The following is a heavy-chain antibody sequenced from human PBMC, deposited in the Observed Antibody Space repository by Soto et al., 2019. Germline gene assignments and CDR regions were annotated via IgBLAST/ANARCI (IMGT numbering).Heavy chain of an antibody. J-gene: IGHJ6*02. Sequence: ASVKVSCKVSGYTFTSYGISWVRQAPGQGLEWMGWISAYNGNTNYAQKLQGRVTMTTDTSTSTAYMELRSLRSDDTAVYYCARDGRYSGYDFRPGYGMDVWGQGTTVTVSS. CDR3: ARDGRYSGYDFRPGYGMDV. CDR2: ISAYNGNT. CDR1: GYTFTSYG. D-gene: IGHD5-12*01. V-gene: IGHV1-18*04.